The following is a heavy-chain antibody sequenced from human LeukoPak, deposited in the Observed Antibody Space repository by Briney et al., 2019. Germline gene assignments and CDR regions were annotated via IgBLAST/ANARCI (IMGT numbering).Heavy chain of an antibody. CDR2: IYSGGST. J-gene: IGHJ4*02. Sequence: GGSLRLSCAASGFTVSSNYMTWVRQAPGKGLEWVSIIYSGGSTSYADSVKGRFTISRDNSKNTVYLQMNSLRAEDTAVYYCARDVVGATYFDWGQGTLVTVSS. CDR3: ARDVVGATYFD. CDR1: GFTVSSNY. D-gene: IGHD1-26*01. V-gene: IGHV3-53*01.